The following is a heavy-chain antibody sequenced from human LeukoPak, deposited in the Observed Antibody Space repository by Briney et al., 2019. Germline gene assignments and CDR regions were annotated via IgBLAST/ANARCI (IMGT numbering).Heavy chain of an antibody. CDR1: GGTFSSYA. Sequence: SVKVSCKASGGTFSSYAISWVRQAPGQGLEWMGGIIPIFGTANYAQKFQGRVTITADKSTSTAYMELGSLRSEDTAVYYCARVGVRTGAPIDYWGQGTLVTVSS. CDR2: IIPIFGTA. V-gene: IGHV1-69*06. CDR3: ARVGVRTGAPIDY. D-gene: IGHD1-26*01. J-gene: IGHJ4*02.